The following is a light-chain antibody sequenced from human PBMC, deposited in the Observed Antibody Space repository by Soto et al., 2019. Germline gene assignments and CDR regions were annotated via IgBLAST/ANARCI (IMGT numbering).Light chain of an antibody. V-gene: IGLV2-14*03. CDR1: SSDVGGYNF. J-gene: IGLJ3*02. CDR3: SSYTGSSSVL. CDR2: DVS. Sequence: QSALTQPASVSGSPGQSITISCTGTSSDVGGYNFVSWFQQHPGNAPKLMIYDVSNRPSGVSNRFSGSKSGNTASLTISGLQAEDEADYYCSSYTGSSSVLFGGGTQLTVL.